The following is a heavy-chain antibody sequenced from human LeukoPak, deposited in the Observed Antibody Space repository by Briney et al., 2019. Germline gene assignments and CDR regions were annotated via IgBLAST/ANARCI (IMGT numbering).Heavy chain of an antibody. CDR3: ASSRSGYDSDYAFDT. CDR1: GYTFTGYY. CDR2: INPNSGGT. Sequence: ASVKVSCKASGYTFTGYYMHWVRQAPGPGREWMGWINPNSGGTNYAQKFQGWVTMTRDTSISTAYMELSRLRSDDTAVYYCASSRSGYDSDYAFDTWGQGTMVTVSS. V-gene: IGHV1-2*04. D-gene: IGHD5-12*01. J-gene: IGHJ3*02.